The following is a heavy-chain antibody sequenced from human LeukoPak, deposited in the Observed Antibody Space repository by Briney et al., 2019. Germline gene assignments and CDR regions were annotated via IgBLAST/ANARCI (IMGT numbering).Heavy chain of an antibody. J-gene: IGHJ5*02. D-gene: IGHD2-8*01. CDR2: ISSSSSYI. CDR3: ARTFNGVDNWFDP. Sequence: GGSLRLSCAASGFTFSSYSMNWVRQAPGKGLEWVSSISSSSSYIYYADSVKGRFTISRDNAKNSLYLQMNSLRAEDTAVYYCARTFNGVDNWFDPWGQETLVTVSS. CDR1: GFTFSSYS. V-gene: IGHV3-21*04.